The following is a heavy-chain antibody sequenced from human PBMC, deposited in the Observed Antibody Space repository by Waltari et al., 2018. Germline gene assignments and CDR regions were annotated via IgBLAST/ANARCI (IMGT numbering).Heavy chain of an antibody. J-gene: IGHJ4*02. CDR2: IIPILGIA. V-gene: IGHV1-69*04. CDR3: AREGDCSGGSCYPRHRFDY. D-gene: IGHD2-15*01. Sequence: QVQLVQSGAEVKKPGSPVKVSCKASGGTFSSYAISWGRQAPGNGLEWMGGIIPILGIANYAQKFQGRVTITADESTSTAYMELSSLRSEDTAVYYCAREGDCSGGSCYPRHRFDYWGQGTLVTVSS. CDR1: GGTFSSYA.